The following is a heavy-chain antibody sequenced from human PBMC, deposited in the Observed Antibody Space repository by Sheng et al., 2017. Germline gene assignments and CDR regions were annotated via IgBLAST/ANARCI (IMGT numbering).Heavy chain of an antibody. J-gene: IGHJ5*02. V-gene: IGHV3-30*18. CDR2: ISYDGSNK. CDR1: GFTFSSYG. CDR3: AKERPTVTSNWFGP. Sequence: QVQLVESGGGVVQPGRSLRLSCAASGFTFSSYGMHWVRQAPGKGLEWVAVISYDGSNKYYADSVKGRFTISRDNSKNTLYLQMNSLRAEDTAVYYCAKERPTVTSNWFGPWGQGTLVTVSS. D-gene: IGHD4-17*01.